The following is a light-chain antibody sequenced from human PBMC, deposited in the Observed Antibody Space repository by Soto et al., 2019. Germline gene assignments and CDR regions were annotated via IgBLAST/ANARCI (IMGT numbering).Light chain of an antibody. J-gene: IGKJ2*01. CDR3: QQYNKWPYT. CDR1: QSVATN. Sequence: EIVMTQSPATLSVSPGERATLSCRASQSVATNLAWYQQKPGQSPRLLIYGASTRATGIPAGFSGNGSGTEFTLTIRSLQSEDFAVYFCQQYNKWPYTFGQGTKLEIK. CDR2: GAS. V-gene: IGKV3-15*01.